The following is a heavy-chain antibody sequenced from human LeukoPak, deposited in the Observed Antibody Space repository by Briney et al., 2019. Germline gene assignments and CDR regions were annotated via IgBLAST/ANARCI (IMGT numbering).Heavy chain of an antibody. CDR2: IESDGSSK. J-gene: IGHJ4*02. CDR1: GFSFSSYD. Sequence: GGSLRLSCAASGFSFSSYDIHWVRQAPGKGLEWVTFIESDGSSKYYADSVKGRFTISRDNSKNTVYVEMINLGPEDTAVYYCARDGVTMTDYWGQGTLVTVSS. D-gene: IGHD3-10*01. V-gene: IGHV3-30*02. CDR3: ARDGVTMTDY.